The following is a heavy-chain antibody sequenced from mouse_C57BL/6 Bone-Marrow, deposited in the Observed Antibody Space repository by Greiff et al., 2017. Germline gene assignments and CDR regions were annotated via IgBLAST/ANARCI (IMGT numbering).Heavy chain of an antibody. CDR2: IYPRDGST. CDR3: ARPRWLLRTWFAY. J-gene: IGHJ3*01. D-gene: IGHD2-3*01. CDR1: GYTFTDHT. Sequence: VKLMESDAELVKPGASVKISCKVSGYTFTDHTIHWMKQRPEQGLEWIGYIYPRDGSTKYNEKFKGKATLTADKSSSTAYMQLNSLTSEDSAVYFCARPRWLLRTWFAYWGQGTLVTVSA. V-gene: IGHV1-78*01.